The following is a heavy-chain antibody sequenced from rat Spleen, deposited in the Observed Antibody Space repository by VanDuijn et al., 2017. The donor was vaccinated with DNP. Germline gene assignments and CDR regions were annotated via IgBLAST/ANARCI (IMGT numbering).Heavy chain of an antibody. Sequence: VQLQESGPGLVEPSQSLSLTCSVTGYSITSCCRWTWIRKFPGHKLEWMGYINSAGSIEYNPSLKGRISITSDTSKNQFFLQLNSVTTEDTATYFCTRRKFGVRGMDAWGQGVMVTVSS. CDR3: TRRKFGVRGMDA. CDR2: INSAGSI. D-gene: IGHD4-3*01. J-gene: IGHJ2*01. CDR1: GYSITSCCR. V-gene: IGHV3-3*01.